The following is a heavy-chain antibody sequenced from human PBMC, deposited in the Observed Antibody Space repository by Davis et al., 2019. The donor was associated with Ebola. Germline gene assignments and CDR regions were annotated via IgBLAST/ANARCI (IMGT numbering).Heavy chain of an antibody. CDR3: AREDSSGWYEGHDDY. CDR1: GFTFSGYL. Sequence: GESLKISCAASGFTFSGYLMSWVRQAPGKGLEWVANIKQDGSEKYYVDSVKGRFTISRDNAKNSLYLQMNSLRAEDTAVYYCAREDSSGWYEGHDDYWGQGTLVTVSS. J-gene: IGHJ4*02. CDR2: IKQDGSEK. V-gene: IGHV3-7*03. D-gene: IGHD6-19*01.